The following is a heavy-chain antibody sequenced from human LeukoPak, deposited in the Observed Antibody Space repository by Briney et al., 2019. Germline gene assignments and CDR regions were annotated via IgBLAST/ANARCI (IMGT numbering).Heavy chain of an antibody. CDR2: ISYDGSNK. CDR1: GFTFSSYA. D-gene: IGHD3-22*01. CDR3: ARDAAYYYDSSGYFRIYYFDY. J-gene: IGHJ4*02. Sequence: GSLRLSCAASGFTFSSYAMHWVRQAPGKGLERVAVISYDGSNKYYADSVKGRFTISRDNSKNTLYLQMNSLRAEDTAVYYCARDAAYYYDSSGYFRIYYFDYWGQGTLVTVSS. V-gene: IGHV3-30-3*01.